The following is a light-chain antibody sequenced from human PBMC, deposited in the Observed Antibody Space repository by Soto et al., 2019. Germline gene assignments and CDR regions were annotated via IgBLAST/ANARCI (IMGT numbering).Light chain of an antibody. Sequence: EIVLTQSPATLSLSPGERATLSCRASQTVSTYLAWYQQKPGQAPRLLIHDASNRATGIPARFSGSGSGTDFTLTISSLEPEDFAVYYCQHRGSWPPLFSFGPGTEVDVK. CDR2: DAS. V-gene: IGKV3-11*01. CDR1: QTVSTY. J-gene: IGKJ3*01. CDR3: QHRGSWPPLFS.